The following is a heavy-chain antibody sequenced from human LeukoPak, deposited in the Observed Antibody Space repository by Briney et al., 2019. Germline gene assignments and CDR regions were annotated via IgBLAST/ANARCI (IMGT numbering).Heavy chain of an antibody. CDR2: ISYSGST. V-gene: IGHV4-39*07. D-gene: IGHD6-13*01. J-gene: IGHJ4*02. Sequence: SETLSLTCTVSGGSISSSSYYWGWIRQPPGKGLEWIGSISYSGSTYYNPSLKSRVTISVDTSKNQLSLKMSSVTAEDTALYYCAKGTSSWHEFDSWGQGTLVTVSS. CDR3: AKGTSSWHEFDS. CDR1: GGSISSSSYY.